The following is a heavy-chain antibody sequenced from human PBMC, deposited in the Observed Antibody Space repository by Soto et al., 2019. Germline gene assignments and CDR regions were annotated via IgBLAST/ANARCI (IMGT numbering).Heavy chain of an antibody. V-gene: IGHV4-61*08. CDR3: ARVCATVTNWFDP. CDR2: IYYSGST. D-gene: IGHD4-17*01. CDR1: GGSISSGGYY. J-gene: IGHJ5*02. Sequence: PSETLSLTCTVSGGSISSGGYYWSWIRQPPGKGLEGIGYIYYSGSTYHNPSLKSRVTISVDKSKNQFSLKLSSVTAADTAVYYCARVCATVTNWFDPWGQGTLGTGSS.